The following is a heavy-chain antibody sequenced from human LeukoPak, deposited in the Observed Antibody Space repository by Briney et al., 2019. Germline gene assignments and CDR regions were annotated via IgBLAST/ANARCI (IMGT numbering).Heavy chain of an antibody. J-gene: IGHJ4*02. D-gene: IGHD1-26*01. CDR2: ISSSSYI. Sequence: GGSLRLSCAASGFTFSSYSMNWVRQAPGKGLEWVSSISSSSYIYYADSVKGRFTISRDNAKNSLYLQMNSLRAEDTAVYYCARDPGGGMVGATFRSLNYWGQGTLVTVSS. CDR1: GFTFSSYS. V-gene: IGHV3-21*01. CDR3: ARDPGGGMVGATFRSLNY.